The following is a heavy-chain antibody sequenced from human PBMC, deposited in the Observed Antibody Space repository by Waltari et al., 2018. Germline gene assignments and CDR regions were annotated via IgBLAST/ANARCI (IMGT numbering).Heavy chain of an antibody. CDR1: GGSISSGNYY. Sequence: QVQLQESGPGLVKPSQTLSLTCTVSGGSISSGNYYWSWIRQPAGKGLEWIGCIYTSGSTNYNPSLKSRVTISVDTPKNQFSLKLSSVTAADTAVYYCARVPFYCTNGVCYYYFDYWGQGTLVTVSS. J-gene: IGHJ4*02. D-gene: IGHD2-8*01. CDR2: IYTSGST. V-gene: IGHV4-61*02. CDR3: ARVPFYCTNGVCYYYFDY.